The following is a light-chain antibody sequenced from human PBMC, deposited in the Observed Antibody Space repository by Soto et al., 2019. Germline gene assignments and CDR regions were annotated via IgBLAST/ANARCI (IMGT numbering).Light chain of an antibody. CDR1: SSDVGGYNF. CDR2: DVN. J-gene: IGLJ1*01. CDR3: CSYTSSRTHV. Sequence: QSALTQPASVSGSPGQSITISCTGTSSDVGGYNFVSWYQQHPGKVPKLMIFDVNRRPSGVSDRFSGSKSGNTASLTISGLQAEDEGDYYFCSYTSSRTHVFGSGTKLTVL. V-gene: IGLV2-14*03.